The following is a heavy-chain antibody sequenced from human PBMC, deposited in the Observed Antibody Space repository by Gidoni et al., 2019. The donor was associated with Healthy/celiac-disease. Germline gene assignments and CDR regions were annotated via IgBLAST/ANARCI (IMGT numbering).Heavy chain of an antibody. J-gene: IGHJ4*02. CDR2: IYYSGST. Sequence: QVQLQESGPGLVKPSETLSLTCTVSGGSISSSYWSWIRQPPGKGLEWIGYIYYSGSTNYNPSLKSRVTISVDTSKNQFSLKLSSVTAADTAVYYCARVYYDFWSGQYYFDYWGQGTLVTVSS. V-gene: IGHV4-59*01. CDR3: ARVYYDFWSGQYYFDY. D-gene: IGHD3-3*01. CDR1: GGSISSSY.